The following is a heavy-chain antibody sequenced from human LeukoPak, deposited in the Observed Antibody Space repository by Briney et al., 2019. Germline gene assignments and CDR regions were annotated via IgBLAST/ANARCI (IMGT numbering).Heavy chain of an antibody. D-gene: IGHD3-10*01. J-gene: IGHJ5*02. CDR1: GFTFSSYV. Sequence: GGSLRLSCAASGFTFSSYVMHWVRQAPGKGLEWVAFIRYDGSNKYYADSVKGRFTISRDNSKNTLYLQMNSLRAEDTAVYYCAKDVEYYYGSGSYNWFDPWGQGTLVTVSS. CDR2: IRYDGSNK. CDR3: AKDVEYYYGSGSYNWFDP. V-gene: IGHV3-30*02.